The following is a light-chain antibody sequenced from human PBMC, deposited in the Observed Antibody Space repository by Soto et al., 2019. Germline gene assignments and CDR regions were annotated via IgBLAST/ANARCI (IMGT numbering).Light chain of an antibody. CDR3: QQLNSYPVT. J-gene: IGKJ5*01. V-gene: IGKV1-5*03. Sequence: DTHMTQSPSTLSASVGDRVTITCRASQSISSALAWYQLKPGKAPKVLIYEASSLQTGVPSRFSGSGSGTEFTLTISSLQPDDFASYYCQQLNSYPVTFGQVTRLEIK. CDR1: QSISSA. CDR2: EAS.